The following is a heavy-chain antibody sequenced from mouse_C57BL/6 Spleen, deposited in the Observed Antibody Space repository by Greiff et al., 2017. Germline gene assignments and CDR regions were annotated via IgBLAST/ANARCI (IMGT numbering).Heavy chain of an antibody. CDR2: ISYDGSN. Sequence: EVKLMESGPGLVKPSQSLSLTCSATGYSITSGYYWNWIRQLPGNKLEWMGYISYDGSNNYNPSLKNRISLTRDTSKNHFSLKLNSVTTEDTATYYCAGLRRGYYYAMDYWGQGTSVTVSS. D-gene: IGHD2-12*01. V-gene: IGHV3-6*01. CDR1: GYSITSGYY. CDR3: AGLRRGYYYAMDY. J-gene: IGHJ4*01.